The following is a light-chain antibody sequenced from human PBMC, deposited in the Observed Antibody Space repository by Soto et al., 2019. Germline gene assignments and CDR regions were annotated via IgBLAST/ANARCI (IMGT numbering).Light chain of an antibody. Sequence: DIQMTQSPSTLSASVGDRVTITCRASQSINVWLAWYQQKPGKDPKLLIYKASSLESGVPSRFSGSGSGTEFTLTISGLQPDDFATYYCQQYNSYSRTFGQGTKVEIK. V-gene: IGKV1-5*03. J-gene: IGKJ1*01. CDR3: QQYNSYSRT. CDR1: QSINVW. CDR2: KAS.